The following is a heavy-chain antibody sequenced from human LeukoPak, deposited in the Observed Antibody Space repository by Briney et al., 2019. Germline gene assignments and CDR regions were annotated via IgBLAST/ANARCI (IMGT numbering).Heavy chain of an antibody. CDR3: ARDAVSTVTAGGIDY. CDR2: ISAYSGNT. D-gene: IGHD2-21*02. J-gene: IGHJ4*02. V-gene: IGHV1-18*01. CDR1: GGTFTSYA. Sequence: APVKVSCKASGGTFTSYAISWVRQAPGQGLEWMAWISAYSGNTEYAQKMQGRVTMSTDTSTSKAYMELRNLISDDSAVYFCARDAVSTVTAGGIDYWGQGTLVTVSS.